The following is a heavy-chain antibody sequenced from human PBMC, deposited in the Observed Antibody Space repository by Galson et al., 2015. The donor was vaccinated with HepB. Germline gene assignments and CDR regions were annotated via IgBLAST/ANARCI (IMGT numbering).Heavy chain of an antibody. V-gene: IGHV1-24*01. D-gene: IGHD4-11*01. CDR2: LNPEDGET. Sequence: SVKVSCKVSGYTLTELPSPGWQQAPGKGLEGMGGLNPEDGETTYAQKFQGRVTMTEDTSTDTAYMELSSLRSEDTAVYYCATDAHTVTEGYYYYGMDVWGQGTTVTVSS. CDR1: GYTLTELP. CDR3: ATDAHTVTEGYYYYGMDV. J-gene: IGHJ6*02.